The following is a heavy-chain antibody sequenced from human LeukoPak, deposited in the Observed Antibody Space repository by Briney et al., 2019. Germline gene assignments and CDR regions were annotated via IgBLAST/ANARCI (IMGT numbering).Heavy chain of an antibody. CDR2: IYYSGST. CDR1: GGSISSYY. V-gene: IGHV4-59*01. J-gene: IGHJ4*02. Sequence: PSETLSLTCAVSGGSISSYYWSWIRQPPGKGLEWIGYIYYSGSTNYNPSLKSRVTISVDTSKNQFSLKLRSVTAADTAVYYCARVTGYVIEDNFDYWGQGTLVAVSS. D-gene: IGHD2-15*01. CDR3: ARVTGYVIEDNFDY.